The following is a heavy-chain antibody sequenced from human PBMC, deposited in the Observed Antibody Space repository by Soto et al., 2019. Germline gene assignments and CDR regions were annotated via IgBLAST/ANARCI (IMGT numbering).Heavy chain of an antibody. CDR3: ARGTALVRAFDY. CDR1: GGSISSYY. V-gene: IGHV4-59*01. CDR2: IYYSGST. D-gene: IGHD6-13*01. Sequence: SETLSLTCTVSGGSISSYYWSWIRQPPGKGLEWIGYIYYSGSTNYNPSLKSRVTISVDTSKNQFSLKLSSVTAADTAVYYCARGTALVRAFDYWGQGTLVTSPQ. J-gene: IGHJ4*02.